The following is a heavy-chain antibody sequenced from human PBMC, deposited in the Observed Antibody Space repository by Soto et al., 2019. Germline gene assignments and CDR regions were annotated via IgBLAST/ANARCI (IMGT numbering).Heavy chain of an antibody. V-gene: IGHV4-4*02. CDR2: IYHSGST. Sequence: PSETLSLTCAVSGGSISSSNWWSWVRQPPGKGLEWIGEIYHSGSTNYNPSLESRVTISVDRSKNQFSLKLSSVTAADTAVYYCARVSSSWGLVNYFDYWGQGTLVTVS. J-gene: IGHJ4*02. CDR1: GGSISSSNW. D-gene: IGHD6-13*01. CDR3: ARVSSSWGLVNYFDY.